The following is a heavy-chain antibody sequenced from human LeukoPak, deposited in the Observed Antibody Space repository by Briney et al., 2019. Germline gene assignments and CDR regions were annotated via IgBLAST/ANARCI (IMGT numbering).Heavy chain of an antibody. CDR3: ARPSPYYYGMDV. V-gene: IGHV4-59*08. Sequence: PSETLSLTCTVSGGSISSYYWSWIRQPPGKGLEWIGYIYYSGSTNYNPSLKSRVTISVDTSKNQFSLKLSSVTAADTAVYYCARPSPYYYGMDVWGQGTTVTVSS. CDR2: IYYSGST. CDR1: GGSISSYY. J-gene: IGHJ6*02.